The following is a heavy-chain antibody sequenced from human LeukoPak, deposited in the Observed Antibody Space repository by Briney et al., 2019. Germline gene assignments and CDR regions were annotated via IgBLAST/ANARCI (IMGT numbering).Heavy chain of an antibody. D-gene: IGHD3-3*01. CDR3: AKPITISGATDAFDI. CDR1: RFTFRSYV. J-gene: IGHJ3*02. Sequence: GGSLRLSCAASRFTFRSYVIHWVRQGPGKGLEWEAVISYDGSNKNYADSVKGRYTISRGNAKNSLYLQMNSMRAEDTAMYYCAKPITISGATDAFDIWGQGTMVTVSS. CDR2: ISYDGSNK. V-gene: IGHV3-30-3*01.